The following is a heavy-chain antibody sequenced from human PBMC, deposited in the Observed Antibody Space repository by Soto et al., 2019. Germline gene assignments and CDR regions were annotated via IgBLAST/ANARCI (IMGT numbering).Heavy chain of an antibody. J-gene: IGHJ6*02. CDR2: IYSTGNT. V-gene: IGHV4-39*01. D-gene: IGHD6-13*01. CDR1: GDSIRSSSY. Sequence: QLQLQESGPGLVKPSETLSLTCTVSGDSIRSSSYWGWIRQPPGKGLEWIGSIYSTGNTYYNPSPNRQLTISVDTSKNQFSLHVISVTAADTAVHYCRRSRRYSPHVWGQGTTVTV. CDR3: RRSRRYSPHV.